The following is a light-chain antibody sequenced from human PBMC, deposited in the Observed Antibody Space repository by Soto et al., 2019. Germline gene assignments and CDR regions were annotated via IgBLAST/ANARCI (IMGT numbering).Light chain of an antibody. J-gene: IGKJ4*01. CDR2: DAS. CDR1: QSVSSY. CDR3: QQRSNWPKLT. Sequence: EIVLTQSPATLSLSPGERATLSCRASQSVSSYLAWYQQKPGQAPRLLIYDASNRATGFPARFSGSGSGTDFPLTISNLEPEDFAVYYCQQRSNWPKLTFGGGTKVEIK. V-gene: IGKV3-11*01.